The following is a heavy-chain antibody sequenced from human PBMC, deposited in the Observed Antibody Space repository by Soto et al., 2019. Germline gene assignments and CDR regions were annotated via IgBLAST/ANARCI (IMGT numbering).Heavy chain of an antibody. V-gene: IGHV3-23*01. CDR3: AKDAYYYDSSGYALDY. J-gene: IGHJ4*02. Sequence: GGSLRLSCAASGFTFSSYAMSWVRQAPGKGLEWVSAISGSGGSTYYADSVKGRFTISRDNSKNTLYLQMNSLRAEDTAVYYCAKDAYYYDSSGYALDYWGQGTLVTVSS. CDR2: ISGSGGST. D-gene: IGHD3-22*01. CDR1: GFTFSSYA.